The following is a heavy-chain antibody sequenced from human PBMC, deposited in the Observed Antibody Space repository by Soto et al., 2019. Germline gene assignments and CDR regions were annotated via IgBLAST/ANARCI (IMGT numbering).Heavy chain of an antibody. V-gene: IGHV3-48*01. CDR2: ISSSSSTI. CDR3: ARGLSQLPMDV. Sequence: GGSLRLSCAASGFTFSSYSMNWVRQAPGKGLEWVSYISSSSSTIYYADSVKGRFTISRDNAKNSLYLQINSLRAEDTAVYYCARGLSQLPMDVWGKGTTVTVSS. CDR1: GFTFSSYS. J-gene: IGHJ6*03. D-gene: IGHD2-2*01.